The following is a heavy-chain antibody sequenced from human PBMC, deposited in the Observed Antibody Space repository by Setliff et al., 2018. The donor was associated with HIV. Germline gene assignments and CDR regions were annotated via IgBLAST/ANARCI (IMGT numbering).Heavy chain of an antibody. V-gene: IGHV1-69*10. CDR3: ARGYGAFDI. CDR1: RGTFSSYG. D-gene: IGHD4-17*01. Sequence: GASVKVSCKASRGTFSSYGFNWVRQAPGQGLEWMGGVIPILGIANYAQKLQGRVTMTTDTSTNTAYMELRSLRSDDTAVYYCARGYGAFDIWGQGTMVTVS. J-gene: IGHJ3*02. CDR2: VIPILGIA.